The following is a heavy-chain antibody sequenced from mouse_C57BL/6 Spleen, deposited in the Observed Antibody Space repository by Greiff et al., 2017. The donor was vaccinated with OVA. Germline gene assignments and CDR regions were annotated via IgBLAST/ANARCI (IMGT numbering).Heavy chain of an antibody. CDR3: ARGHGYYSYYFDY. D-gene: IGHD2-3*01. V-gene: IGHV5-6-5*01. CDR1: GFTFSSYA. J-gene: IGHJ2*01. CDR2: ISSGGST. Sequence: EVKLVESGGGLVKPGGSLKLSCAASGFTFSSYAMSWVRQTPEKRLEWVASISSGGSTYYPDSVKGRFTISRDNARNILYLQMSSLRSEDTAMYYCARGHGYYSYYFDYWGQGTTLTVSS.